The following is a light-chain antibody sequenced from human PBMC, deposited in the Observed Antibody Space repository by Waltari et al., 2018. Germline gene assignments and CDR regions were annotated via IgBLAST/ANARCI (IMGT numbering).Light chain of an antibody. CDR3: QQAKEVPHT. J-gene: IGKJ4*01. V-gene: IGKV1-12*01. CDR1: QDISSW. CDR2: AAS. Sequence: DIQMTQSPSSVSASVGDRVTITCRASQDISSWLAWDQQRPGKAPKLLIYAASSLQSGVPPRFSGRGTGTDFTLTISRLQAEDFATYYCQQAKEVPHTFGGGTNVEIK.